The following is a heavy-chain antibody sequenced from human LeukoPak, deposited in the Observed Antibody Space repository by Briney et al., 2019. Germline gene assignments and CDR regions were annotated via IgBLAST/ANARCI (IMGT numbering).Heavy chain of an antibody. V-gene: IGHV3-7*01. Sequence: GGSLRLSCAASGFTFSDYWMSWVRQAPGKGLEWVANIKQDGGEKYYVDSVKGRFTISRDNARESLYLQMNSLRAEDTAVYFCATSQTTSGRYGNAFDIWGQGTMVTVSS. D-gene: IGHD6-19*01. CDR2: IKQDGGEK. CDR3: ATSQTTSGRYGNAFDI. J-gene: IGHJ3*02. CDR1: GFTFSDYW.